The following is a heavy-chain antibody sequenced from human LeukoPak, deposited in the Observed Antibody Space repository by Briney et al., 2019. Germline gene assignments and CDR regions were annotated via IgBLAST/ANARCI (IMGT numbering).Heavy chain of an antibody. J-gene: IGHJ3*02. D-gene: IGHD3-22*01. CDR2: ISGSGGST. Sequence: GGSLRLSCAASGFTFSSYAMSWVRQAPGKGLEWVSAISGSGGSTYYADSVKGRFTISRDNSKNTLYLQMNSLRAEDTAVYYCAKAGWPWGWDSSGYYYLEAFDIWGQGTMVTVSS. CDR1: GFTFSSYA. V-gene: IGHV3-23*01. CDR3: AKAGWPWGWDSSGYYYLEAFDI.